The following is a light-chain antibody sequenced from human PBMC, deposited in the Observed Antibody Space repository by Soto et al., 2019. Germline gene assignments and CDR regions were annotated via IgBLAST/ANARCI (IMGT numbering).Light chain of an antibody. J-gene: IGKJ4*01. V-gene: IGKV3-11*01. CDR3: QQRYGWPLT. CDR2: DAS. Sequence: EIVLTQSPATLSLSPGGRATLSCRASQSVGTSLAWFQQKRGQAPRLLINDASKRATGIPGRFSGSGSGTDFTLTISSLEPEDFAVYYCQQRYGWPLTFGGGTKVDIK. CDR1: QSVGTS.